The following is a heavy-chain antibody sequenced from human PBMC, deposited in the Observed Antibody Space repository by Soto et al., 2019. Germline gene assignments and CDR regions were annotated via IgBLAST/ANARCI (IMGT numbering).Heavy chain of an antibody. CDR1: VCTEIKYA. V-gene: IGHV3-23*01. J-gene: IGHJ4*02. CDR2: ISGSGSNT. CDR3: ERDSVPPLDY. Sequence: RRSYAACVCTEIKYARTSFRQTPGKGLEWVSGISGSGSNTVYADSVKGRFTISRDNSKNTLYLQINSLRVDDKAVYYCERDSVPPLDYWGQGTLVTVSS.